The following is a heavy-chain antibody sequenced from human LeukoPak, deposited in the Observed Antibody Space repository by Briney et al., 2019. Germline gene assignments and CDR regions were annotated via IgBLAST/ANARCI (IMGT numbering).Heavy chain of an antibody. D-gene: IGHD2-2*01. V-gene: IGHV4-59*01. CDR1: GGSISSYY. CDR2: IYYSGST. Sequence: SETLSLTCTVSGGSISSYYWSWIRQPPGTGLEWIGYIYYSGSTNYNPSLKSRVTISVDTSKNQFSLKLSSVTAADTAVYYCAREICSSTSCAGNWFDPWGQGTLVTVSS. CDR3: AREICSSTSCAGNWFDP. J-gene: IGHJ5*02.